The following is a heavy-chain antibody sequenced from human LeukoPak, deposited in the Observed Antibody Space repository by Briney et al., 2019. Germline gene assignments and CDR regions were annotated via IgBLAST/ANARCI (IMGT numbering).Heavy chain of an antibody. D-gene: IGHD3-10*01. CDR2: ISGSGGST. CDR1: GFTFSSYA. J-gene: IGHJ4*02. CDR3: AKDFFPYGSGASSPFDY. V-gene: IGHV3-23*01. Sequence: GGSLRLSCAASGFTFSSYAMSWVRQAPGKGLEWVSAISGSGGSTYYADSVKGRFTISRDSSKNTLYLQMNSLRAEDTAVYYCAKDFFPYGSGASSPFDYWGQGTLVTVSS.